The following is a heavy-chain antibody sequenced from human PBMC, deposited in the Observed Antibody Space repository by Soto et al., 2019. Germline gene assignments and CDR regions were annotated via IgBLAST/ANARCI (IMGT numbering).Heavy chain of an antibody. V-gene: IGHV1-3*01. CDR3: ARGLNYDFWSGFQLRFDY. D-gene: IGHD3-3*01. J-gene: IGHJ4*02. CDR2: INAGNGNT. Sequence: ASVKVSCKASGYTFTSCAMHWVRQAPGQRLEWMGWINAGNGNTKYSQKFQGRVTITRDTSASTAYMELSSLRSEDTAVYYCARGLNYDFWSGFQLRFDYWGQGTLVTVSS. CDR1: GYTFTSCA.